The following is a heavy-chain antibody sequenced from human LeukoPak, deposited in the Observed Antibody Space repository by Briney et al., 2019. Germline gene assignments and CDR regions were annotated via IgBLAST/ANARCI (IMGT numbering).Heavy chain of an antibody. J-gene: IGHJ3*02. CDR1: GGSISSYY. D-gene: IGHD2-21*02. CDR3: ARGAYCGGDCYSPNLDDAFDI. CDR2: IYTSGST. Sequence: SETLSLTCTVSGGSISSYYWSWIRQPAGKGLEWIGRIYTSGSTNNNPSLKSRVTMSVDTSKNQFSLKLSSVTAADTAVYYCARGAYCGGDCYSPNLDDAFDIWGQGTMVTVSS. V-gene: IGHV4-4*07.